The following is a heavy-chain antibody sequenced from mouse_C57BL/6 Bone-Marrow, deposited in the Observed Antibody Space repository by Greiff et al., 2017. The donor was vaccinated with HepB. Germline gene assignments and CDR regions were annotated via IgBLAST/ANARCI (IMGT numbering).Heavy chain of an antibody. Sequence: VQLQQSGAELVRPGASVKLSCTASGFNIKDDYMHWVKQRPEQGLEWIGGIDPENGDTEYASKFQGKATITADTSSNTAYLQLSSLTSEDTAVYYCTIYYGNLRGQGTLVTVSA. D-gene: IGHD2-1*01. CDR2: IDPENGDT. CDR3: TIYYGNL. V-gene: IGHV14-4*01. J-gene: IGHJ3*01. CDR1: GFNIKDDY.